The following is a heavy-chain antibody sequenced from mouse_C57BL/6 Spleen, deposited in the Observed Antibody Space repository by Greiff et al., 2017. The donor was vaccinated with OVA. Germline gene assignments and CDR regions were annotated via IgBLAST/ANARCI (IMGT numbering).Heavy chain of an antibody. Sequence: QVQLQQPGAELVKPGASVKMSCKASGYTFTSYWITWVKQRPGQGLEWIGDIYPGSGSTNYNEKFKSKATLTVDTSSSTAYMQLSSLTSEDSAVYYCARDEGFLYYFDYWGQGTTLTVSS. J-gene: IGHJ2*01. V-gene: IGHV1-55*01. CDR2: IYPGSGST. CDR3: ARDEGFLYYFDY. CDR1: GYTFTSYW.